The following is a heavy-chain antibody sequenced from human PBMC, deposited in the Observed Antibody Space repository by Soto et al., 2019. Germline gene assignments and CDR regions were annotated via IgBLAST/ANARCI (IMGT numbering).Heavy chain of an antibody. D-gene: IGHD5-12*01. Sequence: QVQLVESGGGLVKPGGSLRLSCAASGFTFSDYYMSWICQAPGKGLEWVSYISSSSSYTNYADSVKGRFTISRDNAKNSLYLQMNSLRAEDTAVYYCAREVATIAGYYYGMDVWGQGTTVTVSS. CDR2: ISSSSSYT. CDR3: AREVATIAGYYYGMDV. J-gene: IGHJ6*02. CDR1: GFTFSDYY. V-gene: IGHV3-11*05.